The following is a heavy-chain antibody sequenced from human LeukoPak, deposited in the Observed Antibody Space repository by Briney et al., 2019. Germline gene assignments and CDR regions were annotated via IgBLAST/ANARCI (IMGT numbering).Heavy chain of an antibody. D-gene: IGHD3-22*01. CDR2: ISSSSSYR. V-gene: IGHV3-21*04. Sequence: PGGSLRLSCAASGFTLSSYSMNCVRQAPGKGLEWVSSISSSSSYRYYADSVKGRVTISRDNSKNTLYLQMNSLRAEDTAVYYCAKGIYYDSSGTFDYWGQGTLVTVSS. CDR1: GFTLSSYS. J-gene: IGHJ4*02. CDR3: AKGIYYDSSGTFDY.